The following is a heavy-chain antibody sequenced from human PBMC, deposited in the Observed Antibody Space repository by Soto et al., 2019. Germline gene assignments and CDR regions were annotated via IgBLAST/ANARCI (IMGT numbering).Heavy chain of an antibody. CDR3: AVRGLIEMATQGVDY. V-gene: IGHV1-69*01. Sequence: QVQLVQSGAEVKKPGSSVKVSRKASGGTFSSYAISWVRQAPGQGLEWMGGIIPIFGTANYAQKFQGRVTITADESTSTAYMELSSLRSEDTAVYYCAVRGLIEMATQGVDYWGQGTLVTVSS. CDR2: IIPIFGTA. CDR1: GGTFSSYA. D-gene: IGHD3-16*01. J-gene: IGHJ4*02.